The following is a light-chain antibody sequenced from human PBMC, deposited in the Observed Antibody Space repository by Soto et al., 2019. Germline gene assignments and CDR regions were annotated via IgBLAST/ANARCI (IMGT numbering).Light chain of an antibody. CDR2: GAS. CDR1: QSMSTNY. CDR3: HQYDSSPLT. J-gene: IGKJ4*01. Sequence: EIVLEQSPDTLSLSPGERATLSCRTSQSMSTNYLAWYQQKSGQPPRLLIYGASIRATGIPDRFSGSGSGTDFTLTISRLETEDFAVYYCHQYDSSPLTFGGGAKVEIK. V-gene: IGKV3-20*01.